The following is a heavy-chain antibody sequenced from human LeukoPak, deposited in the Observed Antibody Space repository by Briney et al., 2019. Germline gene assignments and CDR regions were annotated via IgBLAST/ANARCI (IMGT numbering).Heavy chain of an antibody. CDR2: IRGDNGDT. D-gene: IGHD3-9*01. CDR1: GYTFSSYG. V-gene: IGHV1-18*01. J-gene: IGHJ3*02. CDR3: ARERGYDILTGYDAFDI. Sequence: GSVKVSCKTSGYTFSSYGITWVRQAPGQGLEWVGWIRGDNGDTNYAKKLQGRVTMTTDTSTSTAYMELRSLGSDETAVYYCARERGYDILTGYDAFDIWGQGTMVTVSS.